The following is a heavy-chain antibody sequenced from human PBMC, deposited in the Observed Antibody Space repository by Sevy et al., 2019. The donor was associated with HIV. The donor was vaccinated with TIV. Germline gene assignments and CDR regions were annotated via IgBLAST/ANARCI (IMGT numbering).Heavy chain of an antibody. CDR2: INPNSGGT. CDR3: ARELEKSAAGRVGLPSDP. J-gene: IGHJ5*02. D-gene: IGHD6-13*01. V-gene: IGHV1-2*02. CDR1: GYTFTGYY. Sequence: ASVKVSCKASGYTFTGYYMHWVRQAPGQGLEWMGWINPNSGGTNYAQKFQGRVIMTRDTSISTAYMELSRLRSDDTAVYYCARELEKSAAGRVGLPSDPWGQGTLVTVSS.